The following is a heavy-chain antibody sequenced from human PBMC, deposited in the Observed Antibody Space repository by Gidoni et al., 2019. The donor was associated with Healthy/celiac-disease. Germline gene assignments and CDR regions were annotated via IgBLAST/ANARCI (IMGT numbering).Heavy chain of an antibody. D-gene: IGHD4-17*01. V-gene: IGHV4-4*02. CDR3: ARVPYGEDRDAFDI. Sequence: QVQLQESGPGLVKPSWTRSLTCGVSGGSISSSNWWSWVRQPPGKGLEWIGEIYHSGSTNYNPSLKSRVTISVDKSKNQFSLKLSSVTAADTAVYYCARVPYGEDRDAFDIWGQGTMVTVSS. CDR2: IYHSGST. CDR1: GGSISSSNW. J-gene: IGHJ3*02.